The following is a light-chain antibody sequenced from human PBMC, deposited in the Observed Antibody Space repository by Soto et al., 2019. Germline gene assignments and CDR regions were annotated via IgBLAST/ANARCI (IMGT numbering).Light chain of an antibody. CDR3: QQYTGYSRT. Sequence: DIHMTHSPSSLSASIVDRVTITCRASQSISDSLAWYQQKPGKAPFLLISDASNLERGVPSRFSGSGSGTGFTLTISSMQPDDFATYYCQQYTGYSRTFGQGTKVDIK. V-gene: IGKV1-5*01. J-gene: IGKJ1*01. CDR1: QSISDS. CDR2: DAS.